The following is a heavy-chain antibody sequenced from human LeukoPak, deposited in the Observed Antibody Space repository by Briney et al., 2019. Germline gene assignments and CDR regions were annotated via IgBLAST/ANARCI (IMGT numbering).Heavy chain of an antibody. CDR2: IYPGDSDT. CDR1: GYSFTSYW. D-gene: IGHD3-22*01. V-gene: IGHV5-51*01. CDR3: ARLGIYYDSSGSDPFDY. J-gene: IGHJ4*02. Sequence: GESLKISCKGSGYSFTSYWIGWVRQMPGKGLEWMGIIYPGDSDTRYSPSFQGQVTISADKSISTAYLQWSSLKASDTAMYYCARLGIYYDSSGSDPFDYWGQGPLVTVSS.